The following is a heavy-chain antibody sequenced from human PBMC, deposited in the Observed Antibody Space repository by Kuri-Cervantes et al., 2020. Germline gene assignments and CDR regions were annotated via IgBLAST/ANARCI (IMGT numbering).Heavy chain of an antibody. CDR3: ARDPPNSGWYIDLFDY. V-gene: IGHV3-20*04. Sequence: LSLTCAVYGGSFSDYYWSWIRQTPGKGLEWVSGINWNGGSTGYTNSVKGRFTISRDNAHNSLYLQMNDLRPDDAAVYYCARDPPNSGWYIDLFDYWGQGALVTVSS. J-gene: IGHJ4*02. D-gene: IGHD6-19*01. CDR1: GGSFSDYY. CDR2: INWNGGST.